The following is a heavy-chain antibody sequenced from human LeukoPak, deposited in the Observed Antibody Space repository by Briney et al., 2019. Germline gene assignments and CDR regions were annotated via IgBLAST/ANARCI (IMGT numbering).Heavy chain of an antibody. CDR3: ARSANPGVHDFDP. J-gene: IGHJ5*02. D-gene: IGHD6-6*01. Sequence: GGSLRLSCAASGFTFSSYAMAWVRQTPGKGLEWLSYISSSSMINYADSVKGRFTISRDNAKNSLYLQMNSLRDEDTAVYYCARSANPGVHDFDPWGQGTLVTVSS. V-gene: IGHV3-48*02. CDR2: ISSSSMI. CDR1: GFTFSSYA.